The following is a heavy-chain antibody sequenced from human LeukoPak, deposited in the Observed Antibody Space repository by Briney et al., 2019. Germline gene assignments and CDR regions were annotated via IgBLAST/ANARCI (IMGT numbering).Heavy chain of an antibody. CDR2: ISYDESNT. V-gene: IGHV3-30*04. D-gene: IGHD1-26*01. Sequence: PGGSLRLSCTASGFTFGDYAMSWFRQAPGKGLEWVALISYDESNTFYADSVKGRFTISRDNSKNTLYLQMNSLRAEDTAVYYCAKDRSGPGWELLTVPFDYWGQGTLVTVSS. CDR1: GFTFGDYA. CDR3: AKDRSGPGWELLTVPFDY. J-gene: IGHJ4*02.